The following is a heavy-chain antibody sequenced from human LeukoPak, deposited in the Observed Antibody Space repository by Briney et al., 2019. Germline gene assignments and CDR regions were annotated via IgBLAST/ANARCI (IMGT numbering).Heavy chain of an antibody. V-gene: IGHV4-59*01. CDR1: GGSINNYY. D-gene: IGHD3-3*01. CDR3: ARWSGYSGAFDI. J-gene: IGHJ3*02. Sequence: PSETLSLTCTVSGGSINNYYRSWIRQPPGKGLEWIGYIYYSGSTNYNPSLKSRVTISVDRSKNQFSLKLSSVTAADTAVYYCARWSGYSGAFDIWGQGTMVSVSS. CDR2: IYYSGST.